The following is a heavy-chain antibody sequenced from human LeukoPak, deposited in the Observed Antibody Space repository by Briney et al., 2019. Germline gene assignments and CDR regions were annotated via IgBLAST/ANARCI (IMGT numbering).Heavy chain of an antibody. V-gene: IGHV3-30*02. CDR1: GFTFSSYG. J-gene: IGHJ6*02. D-gene: IGHD5-12*01. CDR3: AKAGGYDIRSYGMDV. CDR2: IRYDGSNK. Sequence: PGGSPRLSCAASGFTFSSYGMHWVRQAPGKGLEWVAFIRYDGSNKYYADSVKGRFTIPRDNSKNTLYLQMNSLRAEDTAVYYCAKAGGYDIRSYGMDVWGQGTTVTVSS.